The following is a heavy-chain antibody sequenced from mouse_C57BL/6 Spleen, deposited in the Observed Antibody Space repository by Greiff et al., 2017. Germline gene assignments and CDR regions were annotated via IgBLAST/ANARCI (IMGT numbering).Heavy chain of an antibody. V-gene: IGHV1-18*01. J-gene: IGHJ4*01. CDR1: GYTFTDYN. D-gene: IGHD1-1*01. Sequence: VQLQQSGPELVKPGASVKIPCKASGYTFTDYNMDWVKQSHGKSLEWIGDINPNNGGTIYNQKFKGKATLTVDKSSSTDYMELRSLTSEDTAVYYCASEGGDYYGSSCEGAMDYWGQGTSVTVSS. CDR3: ASEGGDYYGSSCEGAMDY. CDR2: INPNNGGT.